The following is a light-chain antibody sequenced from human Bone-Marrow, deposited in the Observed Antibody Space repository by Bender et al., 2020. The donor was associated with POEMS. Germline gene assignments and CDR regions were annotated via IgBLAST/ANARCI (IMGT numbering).Light chain of an antibody. Sequence: GKHGVNWYQKLPGKAPKLLIYYDDLVESGVSDRLSGSKSGTSASLAISGLQSDDEADYYCSAWDASLNGWVFGGGTKLTVL. J-gene: IGLJ3*02. CDR1: GKHG. CDR2: YDD. V-gene: IGLV1-36*01. CDR3: SAWDASLNGWV.